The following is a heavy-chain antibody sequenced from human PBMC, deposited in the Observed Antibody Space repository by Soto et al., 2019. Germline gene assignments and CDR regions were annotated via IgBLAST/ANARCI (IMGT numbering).Heavy chain of an antibody. V-gene: IGHV4-39*01. D-gene: IGHD2-2*01. Sequence: QLQLQESGPGLVKASETLSLTCTVSGGSISSSSYYWGWIRQPPGKGLEWIGSIYYSGSTYYNPSLASRGTRSADTSKNQFSLKLSSVTAADTAVYYCARGYCISTSGYAGDMRAFDIWGQGTMVIVSS. CDR2: IYYSGST. CDR1: GGSISSSSYY. CDR3: ARGYCISTSGYAGDMRAFDI. J-gene: IGHJ3*02.